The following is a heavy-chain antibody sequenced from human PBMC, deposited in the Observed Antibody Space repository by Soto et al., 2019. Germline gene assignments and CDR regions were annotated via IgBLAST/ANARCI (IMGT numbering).Heavy chain of an antibody. CDR1: GGSISSYY. J-gene: IGHJ5*01. CDR3: ASMIGDPVLSFDS. CDR2: IFYSGST. Sequence: QVQLQESGPGLVKPSEILSLTCTVSGGSISSYYWSWIRQPPGKGLEWIGFIFYSGSTSYNPSLKSRVTISIDTSEYQFSLKLNSVTAADTAVYYSASMIGDPVLSFDSWGQGTLVAVSS. V-gene: IGHV4-59*01. D-gene: IGHD3-10*02.